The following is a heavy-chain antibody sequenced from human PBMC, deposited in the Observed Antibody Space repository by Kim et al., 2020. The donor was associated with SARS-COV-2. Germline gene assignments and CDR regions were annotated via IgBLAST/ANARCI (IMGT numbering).Heavy chain of an antibody. CDR1: GYTFDTYA. V-gene: IGHV1-3*01. CDR2: INGGNGNT. CDR3: AREGSGSYNWLDP. D-gene: IGHD3-10*01. J-gene: IGHJ5*02. Sequence: SVKVSKASGYTFDTYALYWVRQAPGQKFEWMGWINGGNGNTRYSQSFQVRVTITRDTSATTAYMELSSLTSKDTAVYYCAREGSGSYNWLDPWGQGTLVTVSS.